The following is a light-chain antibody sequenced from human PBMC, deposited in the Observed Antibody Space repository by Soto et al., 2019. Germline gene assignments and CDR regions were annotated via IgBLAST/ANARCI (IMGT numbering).Light chain of an antibody. Sequence: EIVRTQAPAALSRSPGERVTLACRANQAVATSLAWYQFRPVQAPRSLIYGASIRATGVPDRFSGSGSATEFTLTIRGLESEDFATCFWQLSNGWPLLGAGTKVAIK. CDR2: GAS. CDR1: QAVATS. J-gene: IGKJ3*01. V-gene: IGKV3-15*01. CDR3: QLSNGWPL.